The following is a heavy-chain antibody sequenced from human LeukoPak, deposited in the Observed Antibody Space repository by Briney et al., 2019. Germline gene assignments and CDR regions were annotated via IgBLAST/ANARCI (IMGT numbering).Heavy chain of an antibody. CDR2: ISGSGGST. J-gene: IGHJ4*02. V-gene: IGHV3-23*01. Sequence: GGSLRLSCAASGFTFSSYAMSCVRQAPGKGLEWVSAISGSGGSTYYADAVKGRFTISRDNSKNTLYLQMNSVRAADTAVYYCARGRGPTPFDYWGQGTLVTVSS. CDR1: GFTFSSYA. CDR3: ARGRGPTPFDY.